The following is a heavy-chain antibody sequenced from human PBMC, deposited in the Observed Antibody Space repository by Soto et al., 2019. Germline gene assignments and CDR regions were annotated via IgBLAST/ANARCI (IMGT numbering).Heavy chain of an antibody. CDR3: ARTLGGSDYLGYFDS. J-gene: IGHJ4*02. CDR1: GGSLKNYF. V-gene: IGHV4-59*01. CDR2: IHYSGTT. Sequence: SETLSLTCTVYGGSLKNYFWSWIRQPPGKGLEWIGFIHYSGTTKYNPSLKSRVTISVDTSKNQFSVKLSSVTVADTAIYYCARTLGGSDYLGYFDSWGQGTLVTVSS. D-gene: IGHD1-26*01.